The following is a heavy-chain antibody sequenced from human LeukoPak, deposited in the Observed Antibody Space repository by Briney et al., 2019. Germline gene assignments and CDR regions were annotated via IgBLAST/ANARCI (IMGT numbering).Heavy chain of an antibody. CDR2: MKHNSGNT. CDR3: ARGPRSTSCFDY. CDR1: GYTFTSYD. J-gene: IGHJ4*02. V-gene: IGHV1-8*01. D-gene: IGHD2-2*01. Sequence: ASVKVSCKASGYTFTSYDINWVRQATGQGLEWMGRMKHNSGNTGYAQKFQGRVTMTRNTSISTAYMELSSLRSEDTAVYYCARGPRSTSCFDYWGQGTLVTVSS.